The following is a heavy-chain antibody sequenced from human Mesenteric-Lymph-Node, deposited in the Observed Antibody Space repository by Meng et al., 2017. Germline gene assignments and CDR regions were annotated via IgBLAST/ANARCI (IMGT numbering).Heavy chain of an antibody. V-gene: IGHV1-18*01. D-gene: IGHD6-19*01. Sequence: QVQLGQSGAEVKKPGASVKVSCKASGYIFTTYGLSWVRQAPGQGLEWMGWISTYNGNTNYAPKLQGRVTLTTDTSTNTAYMELRSLRSDDTAVYYCATSGRIAVTGNFDYWGQGTLVTVSS. CDR1: GYIFTTYG. CDR2: ISTYNGNT. J-gene: IGHJ4*02. CDR3: ATSGRIAVTGNFDY.